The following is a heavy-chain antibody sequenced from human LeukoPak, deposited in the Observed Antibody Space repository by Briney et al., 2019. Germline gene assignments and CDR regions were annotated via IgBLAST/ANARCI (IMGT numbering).Heavy chain of an antibody. D-gene: IGHD5-24*01. CDR1: GFTFSNYW. J-gene: IGHJ6*02. CDR2: IKQDGSEK. V-gene: IGHV3-7*01. CDR3: ARGDDYNGYYGMDV. Sequence: PGGSLRLSCAASGFTFSNYWMSWVRQAPGKGLEWVANIKQDGSEKYYVDSVKGRFTMSRDNAKNSLYLQMNSLRAEDTAVYYCARGDDYNGYYGMDVWGQGTTVTVSS.